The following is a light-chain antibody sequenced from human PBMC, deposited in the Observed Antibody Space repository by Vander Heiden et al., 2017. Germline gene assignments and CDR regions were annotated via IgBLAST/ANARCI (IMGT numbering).Light chain of an antibody. CDR3: QLDDSTPTWT. CDR1: QSVLYSSNNKNY. V-gene: IGKV4-1*01. J-gene: IGKJ1*01. CDR2: WAS. Sequence: DIVMTQSPDSLAVSLGERATINCKSSQSVLYSSNNKNYLAWYQQKPGQPPKLLIYWASTREVGVPDRFSGSGYGTDFTLTMSSRQAEDVAVYYCQLDDSTPTWTFGQGTKVEVK.